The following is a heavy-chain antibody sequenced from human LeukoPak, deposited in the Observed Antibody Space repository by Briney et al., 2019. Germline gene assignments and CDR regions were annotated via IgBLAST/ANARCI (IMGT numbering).Heavy chain of an antibody. V-gene: IGHV3-23*01. Sequence: PGGSLRLSCAASGFTFSRYAMSGVRHAPGRGVGGGSAISGGGGSTYYADSVKGRFTLSRDNSKNTLYLKMNSLRAEDAAVYYCAKDGPDDSSGYYPRDWGQGTLVTVSS. J-gene: IGHJ4*02. D-gene: IGHD3-22*01. CDR3: AKDGPDDSSGYYPRD. CDR1: GFTFSRYA. CDR2: ISGGGGST.